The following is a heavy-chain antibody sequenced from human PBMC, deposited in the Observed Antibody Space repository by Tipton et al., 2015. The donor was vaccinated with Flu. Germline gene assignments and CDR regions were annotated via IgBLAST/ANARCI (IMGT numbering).Heavy chain of an antibody. CDR2: IYLGGAT. V-gene: IGHV4-4*08. Sequence: TLSLTCNFSGGSIGDDYWTWIRQPAGKGLEWIGHIYLGGATTYNPSLKSRVTISVDTSKSQFSLMLRSVTAADTAVYYCARLSYYDVDLKNFYFDHWGQGALVTVSS. J-gene: IGHJ4*02. D-gene: IGHD3-10*02. CDR1: GGSIGDDY. CDR3: ARLSYYDVDLKNFYFDH.